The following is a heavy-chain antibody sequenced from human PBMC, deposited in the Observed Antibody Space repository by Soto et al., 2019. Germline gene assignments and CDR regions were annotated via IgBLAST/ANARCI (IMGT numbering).Heavy chain of an antibody. CDR2: IGPKSGNT. CDR3: GRGRSGEIVIFY. V-gene: IGHV1-2*02. CDR1: GYTFSGYY. D-gene: IGHD5-12*01. Sequence: QVQLVQSGAEVKESGASVKVSCKASGYTFSGYYIHWVRQAPGQAPEWVGEIGPKSGNTRYAQKFQGRVTMTKDTSITTVYMELRNLSPDDTAVYFCGRGRSGEIVIFYWGQGTPVTVHS. J-gene: IGHJ4*02.